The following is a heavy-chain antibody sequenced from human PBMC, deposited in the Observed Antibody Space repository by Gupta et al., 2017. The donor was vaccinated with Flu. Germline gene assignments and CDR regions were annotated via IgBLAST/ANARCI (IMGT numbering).Heavy chain of an antibody. V-gene: IGHV3-48*02. CDR3: ARDFGYDSRGYYSCFDY. J-gene: IGHJ4*02. D-gene: IGHD3-22*01. CDR1: GFSLSGYS. Sequence: EVQLVESGGALVQPGGSLRLSCAASGFSLSGYSMNWVRQAPGKGLEWVSYISSSSTTLYYADSVKGRFTISRDNAKNSLYLQMNSLRDEDTAVYYCARDFGYDSRGYYSCFDYWGQGTLVTVSS. CDR2: ISSSSTTL.